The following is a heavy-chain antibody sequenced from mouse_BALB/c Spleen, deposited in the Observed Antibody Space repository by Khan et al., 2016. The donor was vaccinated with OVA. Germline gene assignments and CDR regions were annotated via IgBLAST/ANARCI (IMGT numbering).Heavy chain of an antibody. J-gene: IGHJ3*01. D-gene: IGHD2-14*01. V-gene: IGHV3-8*02. CDR3: ARSNYRYAFVY. Sequence: EVQLQESGPSLVKPSRTLSLTCSVTGDSITTDYLYWIRKFPGNKLEYMGYIIYTGYTYYYPSLKSRLSITRKTSKNQYYLKLNPVTDEDTATYYGARSNYRYAFVYWGQGTLVTVSA. CDR2: IIYTGYT. CDR1: GDSITTDY.